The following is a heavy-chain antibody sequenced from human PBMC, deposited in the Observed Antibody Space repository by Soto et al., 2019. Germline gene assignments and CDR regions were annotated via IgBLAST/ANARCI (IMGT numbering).Heavy chain of an antibody. CDR3: TNRRRGYSSYSYGLTFDY. D-gene: IGHD5-18*01. Sequence: QITLQESGPTLVKPTQTLTLTCTFSGFSLTTSGVGVGWIRQPPGKALEWLALIYWDDDKRYSPSLKSRLTIIKDTSKNQVVLTMTNMDPVDTATYYCTNRRRGYSSYSYGLTFDYWGQGILVTVSS. CDR1: GFSLTTSGVG. V-gene: IGHV2-5*02. CDR2: IYWDDDK. J-gene: IGHJ4*02.